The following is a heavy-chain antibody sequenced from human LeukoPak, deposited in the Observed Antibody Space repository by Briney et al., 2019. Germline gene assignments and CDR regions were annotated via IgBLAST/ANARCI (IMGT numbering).Heavy chain of an antibody. V-gene: IGHV4-4*09. CDR2: IYTSGST. J-gene: IGHJ4*02. Sequence: SQTLSLTCTVSGGSISSYYWSWIRQPPGKGLEWIGYIYTSGSTNYNPSLKSRVTISVDTSKNQFSLKLSSVTAADTAVYYCAGHSREFDYWGQGTLVTVSS. CDR1: GGSISSYY. CDR3: AGHSREFDY. D-gene: IGHD1-26*01.